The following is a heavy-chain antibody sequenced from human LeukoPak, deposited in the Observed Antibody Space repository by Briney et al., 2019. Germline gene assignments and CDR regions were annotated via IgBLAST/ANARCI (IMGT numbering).Heavy chain of an antibody. V-gene: IGHV1-18*01. J-gene: IGHJ4*02. Sequence: ASVKFSCKASGYTFTSYGISWVRQATGQGLEWMGWINPYNGNTNYAQKLQGRVTMTTDTSTSTAYMELRSLRSDDTAIYYCARDHGYSYGFGGSYWGQGTLVTVSS. CDR3: ARDHGYSYGFGGSY. CDR2: INPYNGNT. D-gene: IGHD5-18*01. CDR1: GYTFTSYG.